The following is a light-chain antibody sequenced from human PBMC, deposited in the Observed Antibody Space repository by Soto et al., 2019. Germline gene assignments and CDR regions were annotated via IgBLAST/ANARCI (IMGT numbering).Light chain of an antibody. Sequence: NFMLTQPHSVSESPGKTVTIACTRSSGYIASNFVQWFQQRPGSSPTTLIYEDNKRPSGVPDRFSGSIDRSANSASLTITGLKPEDEAAYYCQSYNDNNHHVIFGGGTKLPVL. CDR3: QSYNDNNHHVI. CDR2: EDN. CDR1: SGYIASNF. J-gene: IGLJ2*01. V-gene: IGLV6-57*01.